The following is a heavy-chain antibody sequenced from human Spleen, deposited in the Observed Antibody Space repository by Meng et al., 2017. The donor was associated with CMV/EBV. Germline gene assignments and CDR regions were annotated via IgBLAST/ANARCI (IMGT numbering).Heavy chain of an antibody. D-gene: IGHD2-2*01. Sequence: GESLKISCAASGFTFSSYWMHWVRQAPGKGLVWVSRINSDGSSTSYADSVKGRFTISRDNAKNSLYLQMNSLRAEDTALYYCAKEYCSSTSCSMVLGYYGMDVWGQGTTVTVSS. CDR2: INSDGSST. J-gene: IGHJ6*02. CDR3: AKEYCSSTSCSMVLGYYGMDV. V-gene: IGHV3-74*01. CDR1: GFTFSSYW.